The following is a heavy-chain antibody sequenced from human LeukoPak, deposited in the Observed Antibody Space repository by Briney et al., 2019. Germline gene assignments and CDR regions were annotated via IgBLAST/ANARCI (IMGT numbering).Heavy chain of an antibody. J-gene: IGHJ4*02. V-gene: IGHV4-59*01. CDR3: GRGGRGYSYEIDY. CDR1: GGSISTFY. CDR2: IDYSGST. Sequence: SETLSLTCAVSGGSISTFYWSWIRQPPGKGLEWIGYIDYSGSTNYNPSLESRVTMSVDTSKNQFSLKLRSVTAADTAVYYCGRGGRGYSYEIDYWGQGTLVIASS. D-gene: IGHD5-18*01.